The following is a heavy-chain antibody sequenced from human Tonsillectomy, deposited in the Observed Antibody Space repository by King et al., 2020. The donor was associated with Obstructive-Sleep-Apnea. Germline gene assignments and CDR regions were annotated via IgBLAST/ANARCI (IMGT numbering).Heavy chain of an antibody. Sequence: VQLVESGGGLVRPGGSLRLSCAASGFTFSNYALTWVRQAPGEGLEWGSALRCGGGSRYCADSVKGRFTISRDNSKNTLYLQMNSLRAEDTAVYYCAKLLWFGELFGKYGMDVWGQGTTVTVSS. CDR1: GFTFSNYA. V-gene: IGHV3-23*04. D-gene: IGHD3-10*01. CDR3: AKLLWFGELFGKYGMDV. CDR2: LRCGGGSR. J-gene: IGHJ6*02.